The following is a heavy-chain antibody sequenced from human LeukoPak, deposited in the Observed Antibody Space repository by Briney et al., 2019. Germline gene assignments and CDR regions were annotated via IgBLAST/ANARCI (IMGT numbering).Heavy chain of an antibody. CDR2: MNSAGTTI. CDR3: IREVQVRASASLGL. D-gene: IGHD1-1*01. Sequence: GGSLRLSCAASGFNFSSYWMHWVRQVPGEGLVWVARMNSAGTTINYADSVKGRFTISRDNVRNTLHLQMNNLSLEDTAVYFCIREVQVRASASLGLWGRGTLVTVS. V-gene: IGHV3-74*01. CDR1: GFNFSSYW. J-gene: IGHJ4*01.